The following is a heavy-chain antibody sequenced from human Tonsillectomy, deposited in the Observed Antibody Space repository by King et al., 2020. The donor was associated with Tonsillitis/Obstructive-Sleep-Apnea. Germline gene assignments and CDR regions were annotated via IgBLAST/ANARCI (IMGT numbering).Heavy chain of an antibody. J-gene: IGHJ4*02. CDR2: ISGSDGST. CDR1: GFTFSSYA. V-gene: IGHV3-23*04. D-gene: IGHD3-3*01. CDR3: AKGGGYDFWSGPDY. Sequence: VQLVESGGGLVQPGGSLRLSCAASGFTFSSYAMSWVRQAPGRGLEWVSAISGSDGSTYYADSVKGRFTISRDNSKNTLYLQMNSRRAEDTAVYYCAKGGGYDFWSGPDYWGQGTLVTVSS.